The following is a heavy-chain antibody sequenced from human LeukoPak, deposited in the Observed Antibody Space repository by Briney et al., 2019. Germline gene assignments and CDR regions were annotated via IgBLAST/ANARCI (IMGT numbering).Heavy chain of an antibody. CDR3: TADSSSRVY. CDR1: GFTFSGSA. Sequence: GGPLSLSCEASGFTFSGSAMHWVRKASGKGLEWVGRIRSKANSYATAYAASVKGRFTISRDDSKNTAYLQMNSLKTEDTAVYYCTADSSSRVYWGQGTLVTVSS. V-gene: IGHV3-73*01. D-gene: IGHD6-6*01. J-gene: IGHJ4*02. CDR2: IRSKANSYAT.